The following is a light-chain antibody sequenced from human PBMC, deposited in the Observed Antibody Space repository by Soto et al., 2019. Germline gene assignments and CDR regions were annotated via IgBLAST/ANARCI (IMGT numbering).Light chain of an antibody. V-gene: IGLV1-47*01. CDR2: RND. Sequence: QSALTQPPSASGTPGQRVTISCSGSSSNIGSHSVCWFQQLPGTAPKMLICRNDERASGVPDRFSGSKSGSSASLDITGLQSEDEADYYCMSWDDSLSGMLFGGGTQLTVL. J-gene: IGLJ3*02. CDR3: MSWDDSLSGML. CDR1: SSNIGSHS.